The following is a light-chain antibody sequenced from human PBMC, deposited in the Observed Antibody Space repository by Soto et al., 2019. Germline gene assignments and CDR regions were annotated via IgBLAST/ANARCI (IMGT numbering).Light chain of an antibody. CDR3: SSYTSSSTPFV. J-gene: IGLJ1*01. V-gene: IGLV2-14*01. CDR1: SSDVGGYNY. CDR2: DVS. Sequence: QSVLTQPASVSGSPGQWITISCTGTSSDVGGYNYVSWYQQHPGKAPKLMIYDVSNRPSGVSNRFSGSKSGNTASLTISGIQAEDEADYYCSSYTSSSTPFVVGTGTKVTVL.